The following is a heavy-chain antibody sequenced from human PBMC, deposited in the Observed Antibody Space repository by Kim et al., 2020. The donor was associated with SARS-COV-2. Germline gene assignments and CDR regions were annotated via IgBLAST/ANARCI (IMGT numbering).Heavy chain of an antibody. D-gene: IGHD3-9*01. CDR1: GGSISSSSYY. J-gene: IGHJ5*02. CDR3: ARPLAYYDILTGYHNWFDP. V-gene: IGHV4-39*01. CDR2: IYYSGST. Sequence: SETLSLTCTVSGGSISSSSYYWGWIRQPPGKGLEWIGSIYYSGSTYYNPSLKSRVTISVDTSKNQFSLKLSSVTAADTAGYYCARPLAYYDILTGYHNWFDPWGQGTLVTVSS.